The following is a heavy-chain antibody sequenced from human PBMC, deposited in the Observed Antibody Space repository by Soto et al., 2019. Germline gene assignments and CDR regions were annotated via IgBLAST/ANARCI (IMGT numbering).Heavy chain of an antibody. V-gene: IGHV3-30*18. J-gene: IGHJ4*02. CDR3: AKDTYFYDTSGYYIFDH. CDR2: ISYDGSNE. CDR1: GFAFSSYG. Sequence: QVQLVESGGGVVQAGRSLRLSCAASGFAFSSYGIHWVRQAPGKGLEWVAGISYDGSNEHYTDSVKGRFTISRDNSKNTQYLQMNRLRAEATAVYYCAKDTYFYDTSGYYIFDHWGQGTLVTVSS. D-gene: IGHD3-22*01.